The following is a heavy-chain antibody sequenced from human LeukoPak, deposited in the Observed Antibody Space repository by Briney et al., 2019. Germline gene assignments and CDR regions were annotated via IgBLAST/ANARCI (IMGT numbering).Heavy chain of an antibody. J-gene: IGHJ4*02. V-gene: IGHV1-46*01. CDR3: ARANGGGLDY. Sequence: ASVKVSCKASGYTFTSYYMHWVRQAPGQGLEWLGIIHPTDGSTSYTQKIQGRVTMTRDTATGTVYLELSSLRSEDTAVYWCARANGGGLDYWGQGTLITVSS. D-gene: IGHD3-10*01. CDR1: GYTFTSYY. CDR2: IHPTDGST.